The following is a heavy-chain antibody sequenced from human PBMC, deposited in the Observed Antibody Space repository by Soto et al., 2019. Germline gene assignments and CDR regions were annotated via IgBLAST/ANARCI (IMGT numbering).Heavy chain of an antibody. V-gene: IGHV1-46*01. CDR1: GYTLTKYH. D-gene: IGHD3-10*01. CDR2: IKSRGGMT. CDR3: ARGLAPAT. Sequence: EASVKVSCKASGYTLTKYHVHWVRQAPGQGLEWLGVIKSRGGMTFYSQRFQGRVTMTRDTSTSTVYMELSGLTSVTAADTAVYYCARGLAPATWGHGTLVTVSS. J-gene: IGHJ5*01.